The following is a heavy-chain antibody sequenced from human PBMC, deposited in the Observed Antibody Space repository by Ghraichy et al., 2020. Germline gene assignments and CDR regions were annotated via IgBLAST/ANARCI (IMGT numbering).Heavy chain of an antibody. CDR3: ATGGYNWNYGAQTGY. CDR1: GYNVSDLF. D-gene: IGHD1-7*01. V-gene: IGHV1-24*01. CDR2: FDPEDGET. J-gene: IGHJ4*02. Sequence: ASVKVSCKVSGYNVSDLFMHWVRQAPGKVVEWMGGFDPEDGETIYAQKFQGRVTMTEDTSTDTAYMELSSLRSEDTAVYYCATGGYNWNYGAQTGYWGQGTLVTVSA.